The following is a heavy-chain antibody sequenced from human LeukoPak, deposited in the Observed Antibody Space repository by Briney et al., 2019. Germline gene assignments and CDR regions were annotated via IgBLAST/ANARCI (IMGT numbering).Heavy chain of an antibody. CDR2: IYYSGCT. Sequence: SATLSLTCTVSDGSISSYYWSWIRQPPGRGVGWVGYIYYSGCTDYNPPLKNRVTISVDTSKNQFSLNLRSVTAADTAVYYCASGTYYYFDFWGQGTLVTVSS. CDR3: ASGTYYYFDF. D-gene: IGHD1-26*01. V-gene: IGHV4-59*08. J-gene: IGHJ4*02. CDR1: DGSISSYY.